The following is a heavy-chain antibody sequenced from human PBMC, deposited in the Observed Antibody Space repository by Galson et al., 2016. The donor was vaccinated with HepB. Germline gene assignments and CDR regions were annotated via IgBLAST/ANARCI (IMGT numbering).Heavy chain of an antibody. D-gene: IGHD3-10*01. J-gene: IGHJ4*02. Sequence: ETLSLTCTVFGPSLNSTPHYWTWVRQPPGKGLDWIGSIYYSGGAYYSPSLTSRILISVDTSQTHFSLKLTSVTAADTAVYYCASNWELPFDFWGQGLLVTVSS. CDR3: ASNWELPFDF. V-gene: IGHV4-39*07. CDR1: GPSLNSTPHY. CDR2: IYYSGGA.